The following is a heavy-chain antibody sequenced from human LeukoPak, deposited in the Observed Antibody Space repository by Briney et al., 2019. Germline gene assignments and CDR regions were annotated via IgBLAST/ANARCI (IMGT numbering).Heavy chain of an antibody. CDR3: ARQGNGDLYYFDY. Sequence: PSQTLSLTCTVSGGSISSGNYYWSWIRQHAGKGLEWIGYIYYSGSAYYTPSLKSRVTISVDTSQNQFSLKLSSVTAADTAMYYCARQGNGDLYYFDYWGQGTLVTVSS. J-gene: IGHJ4*02. CDR1: GGSISSGNYY. V-gene: IGHV4-31*03. CDR2: IYYSGSA. D-gene: IGHD4-17*01.